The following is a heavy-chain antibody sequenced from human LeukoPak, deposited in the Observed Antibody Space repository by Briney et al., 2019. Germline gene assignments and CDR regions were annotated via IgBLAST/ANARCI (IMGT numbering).Heavy chain of an antibody. Sequence: GGSLRLSCAASGLTISSYSMNWVRQAPGKGLQWVSYISSSSSTIYYADSVKGRFTISRDNAKNSLYLQMNSLRAEDTAVYYCARERIGYCSRTSCYLERYYYYMDVWGKGTTVTVSS. CDR2: ISSSSSTI. D-gene: IGHD2-2*01. CDR3: ARERIGYCSRTSCYLERYYYYMDV. CDR1: GLTISSYS. J-gene: IGHJ6*03. V-gene: IGHV3-48*04.